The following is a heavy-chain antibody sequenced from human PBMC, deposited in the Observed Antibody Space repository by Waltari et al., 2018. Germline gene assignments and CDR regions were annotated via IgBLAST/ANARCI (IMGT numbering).Heavy chain of an antibody. Sequence: QVQLQESGPGLVKPSETLSLTCTVSGGSISSYYWSWIRQPAGKGLEWIGRIYTSGSTNYNPSLKSRVTMSVDTSKNQFSLKPSSVTAADTAVYYCARDLELTDYYYYMDVWGKGTTVTISS. CDR1: GGSISSYY. V-gene: IGHV4-4*07. D-gene: IGHD1-26*01. CDR2: IYTSGST. J-gene: IGHJ6*03. CDR3: ARDLELTDYYYYMDV.